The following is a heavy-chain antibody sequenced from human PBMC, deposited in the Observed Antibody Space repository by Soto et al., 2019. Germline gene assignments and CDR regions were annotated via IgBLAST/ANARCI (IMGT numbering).Heavy chain of an antibody. D-gene: IGHD2-2*01. CDR3: AGRDCSGTNCYYLDYYYMDV. V-gene: IGHV4-59*08. CDR2: IYYSGST. CDR1: GGSFSSYY. J-gene: IGHJ6*03. Sequence: QVQLQESGPGLVRPSETLSLTCTVSGGSFSSYYWTWIRQSPGKGLEWIGYIYYSGSTDYNPSPRGRLAISIDTSKNHFSLRLNSMTAADTAVYYCAGRDCSGTNCYYLDYYYMDVWGKGTTVTVSS.